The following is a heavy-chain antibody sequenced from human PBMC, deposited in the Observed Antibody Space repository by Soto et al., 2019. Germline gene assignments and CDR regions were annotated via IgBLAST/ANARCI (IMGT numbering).Heavy chain of an antibody. CDR3: ARGRYGDY. Sequence: QVHLVQSGAEVKKPGASVKVSCKGSGYDFTTYGITWVRQAPGQGLEWMAWISDHNGNTDYAQKLQGRVTVTRDTSTITAYMELRRLRSDDTAVYYCARGRYGDYWGQGALVTVSS. CDR2: ISDHNGNT. D-gene: IGHD1-1*01. J-gene: IGHJ4*02. CDR1: GYDFTTYG. V-gene: IGHV1-18*01.